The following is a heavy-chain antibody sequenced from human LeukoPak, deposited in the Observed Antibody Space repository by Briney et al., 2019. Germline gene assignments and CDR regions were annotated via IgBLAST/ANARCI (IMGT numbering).Heavy chain of an antibody. J-gene: IGHJ4*02. V-gene: IGHV3-23*01. D-gene: IGHD1-7*01. CDR2: ISGSGGST. Sequence: GGSLRLSCAASGFTFSDYYMSWIRQAPGKGLEWVSAISGSGGSTYYADSVKGRFTISRDNSKNTLYLQMNSLRAEDTAVYYCAKGITGTTLYEGLDYWGQGTLVTVSS. CDR1: GFTFSDYY. CDR3: AKGITGTTLYEGLDY.